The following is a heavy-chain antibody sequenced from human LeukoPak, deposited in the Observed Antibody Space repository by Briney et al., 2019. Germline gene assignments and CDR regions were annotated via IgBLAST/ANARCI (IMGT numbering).Heavy chain of an antibody. Sequence: SETLSLTCAVYSGSFSGYYWSWIRQPPGKGLEWIGEINHSGSTNYNPSLKSRVTISVDTSKNQFSLKLSSVTAADTAVYYCARGRRGRTSFDYWGQGTLVTVSS. J-gene: IGHJ4*02. D-gene: IGHD1-14*01. V-gene: IGHV4-34*01. CDR3: ARGRRGRTSFDY. CDR2: INHSGST. CDR1: SGSFSGYY.